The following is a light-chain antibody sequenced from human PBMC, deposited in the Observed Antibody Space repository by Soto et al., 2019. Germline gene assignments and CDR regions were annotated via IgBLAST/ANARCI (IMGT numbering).Light chain of an antibody. CDR2: GIS. Sequence: EIVLTQSPGTLSLSPGERATRSCRASQRVGSNFLAWYQQKPGQPPRLIIYGISTRAAGIPDRFSGSGSGTDFTLTISSLEPEDFAVYYCQQRNNWPPTFGGGTKVDIK. CDR1: QRVGSNF. J-gene: IGKJ4*01. CDR3: QQRNNWPPT. V-gene: IGKV3D-20*02.